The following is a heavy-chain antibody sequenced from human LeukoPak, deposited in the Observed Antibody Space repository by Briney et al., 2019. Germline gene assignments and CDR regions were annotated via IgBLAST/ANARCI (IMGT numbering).Heavy chain of an antibody. CDR1: GFTFSSYA. V-gene: IGHV3-30-3*01. CDR2: ISYDGSNK. CDR3: ARDPHYYGSGSPGY. J-gene: IGHJ4*02. Sequence: GGSLRLSCAASGFTFSSYAMHWVRQAPGKGLEWVAVISYDGSNKYYADSVKGRFTISRDNSKNTLYLQMNSLRAEDTAVYYCARDPHYYGSGSPGYWGQGTLVTVSS. D-gene: IGHD3-10*01.